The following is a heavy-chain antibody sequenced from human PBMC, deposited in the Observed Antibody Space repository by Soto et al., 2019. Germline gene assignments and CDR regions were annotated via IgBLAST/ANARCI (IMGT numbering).Heavy chain of an antibody. Sequence: SVKVSCKASGGTFSSYAISWVRQAPGQGLEWMGGIIPIFGTANYAQKFQGRVTITADESTSTAYMELSSLRSEDTAVYYCATGNDQNYDILTGYYGADYYYGMDVWGQGTTVTVSS. D-gene: IGHD3-9*01. CDR1: GGTFSSYA. CDR2: IIPIFGTA. V-gene: IGHV1-69*13. CDR3: ATGNDQNYDILTGYYGADYYYGMDV. J-gene: IGHJ6*02.